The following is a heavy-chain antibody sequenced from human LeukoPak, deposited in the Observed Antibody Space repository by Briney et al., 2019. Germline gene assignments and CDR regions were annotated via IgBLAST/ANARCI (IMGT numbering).Heavy chain of an antibody. Sequence: SETLSLTCTVSGGSISSYYWSLIRQPPGKGLEWIGYIYYSGSTNYNPSLKSRVTISVDTSKNQFSLKLSSVTAADTAVYYCARVIPSFGPYYYYGMDVWGQGTTVTVSS. J-gene: IGHJ6*02. CDR2: IYYSGST. CDR1: GGSISSYY. D-gene: IGHD3-3*01. V-gene: IGHV4-59*01. CDR3: ARVIPSFGPYYYYGMDV.